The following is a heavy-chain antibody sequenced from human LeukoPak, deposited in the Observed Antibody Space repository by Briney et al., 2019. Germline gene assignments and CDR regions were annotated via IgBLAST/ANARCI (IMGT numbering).Heavy chain of an antibody. CDR3: ARESSGWQDNY. D-gene: IGHD6-19*01. J-gene: IGHJ4*02. Sequence: GGSLRLSCAASGFTFSSYSMNWVRQAPGKGLEWLSYISSGGSTIYYADSVKGRFIISRDNAKNSLYLQMNSLRAEDTAVYYCARESSGWQDNYWGQGTLVTVSS. CDR2: ISSGGSTI. CDR1: GFTFSSYS. V-gene: IGHV3-48*01.